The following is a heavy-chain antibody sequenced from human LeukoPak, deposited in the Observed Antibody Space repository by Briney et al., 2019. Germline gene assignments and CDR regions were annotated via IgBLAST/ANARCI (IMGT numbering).Heavy chain of an antibody. J-gene: IGHJ4*02. CDR3: ARQGVYSYGIFDY. D-gene: IGHD5-18*01. Sequence: SGTLSLTCAVSGGSISSSNWWSWVRQPPGKGLEWIGEIYHSGSTNYNPSLKSRVTISVDKSKNQFSLKLSSVTAADTAVYYCARQGVYSYGIFDYWGQGTLVTVSS. CDR2: IYHSGST. CDR1: GGSISSSNW. V-gene: IGHV4-4*02.